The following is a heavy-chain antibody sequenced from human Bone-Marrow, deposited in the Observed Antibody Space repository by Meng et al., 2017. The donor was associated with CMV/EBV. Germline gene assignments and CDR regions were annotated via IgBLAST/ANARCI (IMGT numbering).Heavy chain of an antibody. V-gene: IGHV3-21*01. CDR3: ARGSGYQFDY. CDR2: ISSTSDYI. Sequence: GESLKISCAAFGFTFSSYRMNWVRQAPGKGLEWVSYISSTSDYIGYADSVKGRFTISRDNAKNSLYLQMNSLRAEDTAVYYCARGSGYQFDYWGQGTLVTVSS. D-gene: IGHD3-22*01. CDR1: GFTFSSYR. J-gene: IGHJ4*02.